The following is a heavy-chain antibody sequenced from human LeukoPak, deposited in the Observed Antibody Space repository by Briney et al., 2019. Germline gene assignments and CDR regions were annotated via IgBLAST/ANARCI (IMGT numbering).Heavy chain of an antibody. CDR1: GFTFSRFA. D-gene: IGHD4-17*01. Sequence: PGGSLRLSCANSGFTFSRFAMSWVRQAPGKGLEWVSTISTSGASTYYADSVGGRFTISRDNSKNTLYLQMKSLRAEDTAVYYCAKDWKDYGDFHAFDVWGQGTMVTVSS. J-gene: IGHJ3*01. V-gene: IGHV3-23*01. CDR3: AKDWKDYGDFHAFDV. CDR2: ISTSGAST.